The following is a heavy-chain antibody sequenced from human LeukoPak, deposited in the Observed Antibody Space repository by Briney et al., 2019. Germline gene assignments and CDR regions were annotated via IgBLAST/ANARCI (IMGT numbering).Heavy chain of an antibody. J-gene: IGHJ3*02. CDR1: GDSFSSHY. Sequence: SETLSLTCAVSGDSFSSHYWTWIRQSPGTGLEWMGYISHIGRTNYNPSLKSRVTISIATSKNQFSLTLRSVTAADTAVYYCARDLVTVTKGFDIWGQGTMVSVSS. CDR2: ISHIGRT. V-gene: IGHV4-59*11. D-gene: IGHD4-17*01. CDR3: ARDLVTVTKGFDI.